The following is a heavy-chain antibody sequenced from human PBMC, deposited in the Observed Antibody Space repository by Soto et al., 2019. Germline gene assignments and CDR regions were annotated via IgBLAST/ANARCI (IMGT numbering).Heavy chain of an antibody. D-gene: IGHD5-18*01. V-gene: IGHV3-23*01. J-gene: IGHJ4*02. CDR1: GFTFYSYA. CDR3: AKDPSRGYSYAYGMGGFDY. CDR2: LSGTGDNT. Sequence: PGGSLRLSCAASGFTFYSYALSWVRQSPGKGLEWVSTLSGTGDNTYYADSVQGRFTISRDNSKSTLYLQMNGLRAEDTAVYYCAKDPSRGYSYAYGMGGFDYWGQGTLVTVSS.